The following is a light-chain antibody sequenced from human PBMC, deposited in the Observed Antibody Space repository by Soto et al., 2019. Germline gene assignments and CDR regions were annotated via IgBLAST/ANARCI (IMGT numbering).Light chain of an antibody. Sequence: EIVLTQSPATLSLSPGERATLSCRATQSVTNPLAWYQQRPGQAPRLLIYETSNRAPGVPARFSGSGSGTDFTLTIDSLEPEDSEVYYCQHRRAFGPGTK. CDR1: QSVTNP. CDR3: QHRRA. J-gene: IGKJ3*01. CDR2: ETS. V-gene: IGKV3-11*01.